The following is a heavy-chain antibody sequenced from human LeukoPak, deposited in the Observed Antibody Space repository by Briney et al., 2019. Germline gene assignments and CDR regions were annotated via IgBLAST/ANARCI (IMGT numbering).Heavy chain of an antibody. V-gene: IGHV1-69*13. Sequence: SVKVSCKASGGTFSSYAISWVRQAPGQGLEWMGGIIPILGTANYAQKFQGRVTITADESTSTAYMELSSLRSEDTAVYYCARGAWFGESHFDYWGQGTLVTVSS. CDR3: ARGAWFGESHFDY. D-gene: IGHD3-10*01. CDR1: GGTFSSYA. J-gene: IGHJ4*02. CDR2: IIPILGTA.